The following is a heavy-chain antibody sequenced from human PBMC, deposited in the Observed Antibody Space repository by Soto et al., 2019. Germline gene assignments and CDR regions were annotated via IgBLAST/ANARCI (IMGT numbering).Heavy chain of an antibody. V-gene: IGHV3-30-3*01. D-gene: IGHD3-22*01. CDR3: PGGHCIGYYCYSGFG. J-gene: IGHJ4*02. CDR2: ISYDGNNK. Sequence: PGGSLRLSCAASGFTFSSYVMHWVRQAPGKGLEWVAVISYDGNNKYYADSVKGRFTISRDNAKNSLYLQMNSLKTEDTAVYYCPGGHCIGYYCYSGFGWGQGTLVSVSS. CDR1: GFTFSSYV.